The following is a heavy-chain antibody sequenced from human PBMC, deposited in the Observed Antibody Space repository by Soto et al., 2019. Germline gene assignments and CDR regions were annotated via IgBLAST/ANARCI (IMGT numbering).Heavy chain of an antibody. D-gene: IGHD6-25*01. CDR2: ISPYDGST. Sequence: QVQLVQSGAEVKKPGPQGRVSCKASVFTFTNYFFPGLRQAPRQGLEWMGIISPYDGSTNYVQSLQGRVTMTSDTSTSTVYMELSSLRSEDTAVYYCARGDGRGSSGFYYYYGMDVWGHGTTVTVSS. CDR1: VFTFTNYF. CDR3: ARGDGRGSSGFYYYYGMDV. V-gene: IGHV1-46*01. J-gene: IGHJ6*02.